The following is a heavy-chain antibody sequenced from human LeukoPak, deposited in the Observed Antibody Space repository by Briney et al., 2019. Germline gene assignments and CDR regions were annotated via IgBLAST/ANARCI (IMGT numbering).Heavy chain of an antibody. J-gene: IGHJ6*02. Sequence: GGSLRPSFAASGFTVSSNYMSWVRQAPGKGLEWVSVIYSGGSTYYADSVKGRFTISRDNSKNTLYLQMNSLRAEDTAVYYCARDGTLVTTFPNYYYYYGMDVWGQGTTVTVSS. V-gene: IGHV3-66*01. D-gene: IGHD4-17*01. CDR1: GFTVSSNY. CDR2: IYSGGST. CDR3: ARDGTLVTTFPNYYYYYGMDV.